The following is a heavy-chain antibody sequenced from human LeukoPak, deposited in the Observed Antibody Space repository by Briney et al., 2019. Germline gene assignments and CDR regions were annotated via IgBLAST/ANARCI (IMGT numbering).Heavy chain of an antibody. CDR1: GGSFSGYY. Sequence: SETLSLTCAAYGGSFSGYYWSWIRQPPGKGLEWIGEINHSGSTNYNPSLKSRVTISVDTSKNQFSLKLSSVTAADTAVYYCARGYDSSGSRWYYFDYWGQGTLVTVSS. CDR3: ARGYDSSGSRWYYFDY. CDR2: INHSGST. V-gene: IGHV4-34*01. D-gene: IGHD3-22*01. J-gene: IGHJ4*02.